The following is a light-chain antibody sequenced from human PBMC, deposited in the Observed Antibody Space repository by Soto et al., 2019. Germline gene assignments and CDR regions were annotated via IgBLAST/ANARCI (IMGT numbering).Light chain of an antibody. CDR1: QSINTY. CDR3: QQTYTFGFT. CDR2: AAS. Sequence: DIQMTQSPSSLSASIGDRVTITCRASQSINTYLNCYQQRPGKAPELLIFAASTLQSGVPSRFSGRVSGTDFTLTISSLQPEDFATYYCQQTYTFGFTFGPGTTVDFK. J-gene: IGKJ3*01. V-gene: IGKV1-39*01.